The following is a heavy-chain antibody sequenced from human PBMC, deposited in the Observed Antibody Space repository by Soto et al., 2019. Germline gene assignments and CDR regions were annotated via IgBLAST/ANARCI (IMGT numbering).Heavy chain of an antibody. Sequence: PVGSLRLSCAASGFTFSSYSMNWVRQAPGKGLEWVSSISSSSSYIYYADSVKGRFTISRDNAKNSLYLQMNSLRAEDTAVYYCARDTRYRSSWYEYWFDPWGQGTLVSVSS. J-gene: IGHJ5*02. V-gene: IGHV3-21*01. CDR1: GFTFSSYS. CDR2: ISSSSSYI. CDR3: ARDTRYRSSWYEYWFDP. D-gene: IGHD6-13*01.